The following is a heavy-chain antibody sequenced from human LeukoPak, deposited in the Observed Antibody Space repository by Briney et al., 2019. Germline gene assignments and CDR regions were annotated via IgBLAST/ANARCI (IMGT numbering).Heavy chain of an antibody. CDR3: ARGFIDYYDSSGYYLAAHWFDP. J-gene: IGHJ5*02. CDR2: INPNSGGT. Sequence: ASVKVSCKASGYTFTGYYIHWVRQAPGRGLEWMGWINPNSGGTNYAQKFQGRVTMTRDTSISTAYMELSRLRSDDTAVYYCARGFIDYYDSSGYYLAAHWFDPWGQGTLVTVSS. CDR1: GYTFTGYY. V-gene: IGHV1-2*02. D-gene: IGHD3-22*01.